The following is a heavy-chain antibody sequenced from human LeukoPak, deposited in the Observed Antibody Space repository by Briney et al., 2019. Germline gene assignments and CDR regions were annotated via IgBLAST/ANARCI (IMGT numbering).Heavy chain of an antibody. J-gene: IGHJ4*02. CDR3: AREGARGVRGFDY. CDR1: RVSVSIYY. V-gene: IGHV4-4*07. Sequence: SETLSLTCTVSRVSVSIYYWSWIRQPAGKGLEWIGRIYTSGSTNYNPSLKSRVTISVDTSKNQFSLKLSSVTAADTAVYYCAREGARGVRGFDYWGQGTLVTVSS. D-gene: IGHD2-21*01. CDR2: IYTSGST.